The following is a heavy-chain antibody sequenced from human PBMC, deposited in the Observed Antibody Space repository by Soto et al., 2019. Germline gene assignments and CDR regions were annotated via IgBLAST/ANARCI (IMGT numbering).Heavy chain of an antibody. J-gene: IGHJ5*02. CDR1: GGSISSGDYY. Sequence: QVQLQESGPGLVKPSQTLSLTCTVSGGSISSGDYYWSWIRPHPGKGLEWIAYIYYSGNTYYNPSLNSQVSISVDTSKKQFSLRLSSVTAADTAVYYCARGSFSSSSSWFDPWGQGILVTVSS. V-gene: IGHV4-31*01. CDR2: IYYSGNT. D-gene: IGHD6-6*01. CDR3: ARGSFSSSSSWFDP.